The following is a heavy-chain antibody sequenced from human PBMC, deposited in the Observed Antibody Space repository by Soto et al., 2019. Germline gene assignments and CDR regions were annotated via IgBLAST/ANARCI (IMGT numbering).Heavy chain of an antibody. D-gene: IGHD4-4*01. Sequence: SLTCTVSGGSISSSSYYWGWIRQPPGKGLEWIGSIYYSGSTYYNPSLKSRVTISVDTSKNQFSLKLSSVTAADTAVYYCGGGYSNYGEGPYNWFDPWGQGTLVTVSS. V-gene: IGHV4-39*01. J-gene: IGHJ5*02. CDR3: GGGYSNYGEGPYNWFDP. CDR2: IYYSGST. CDR1: GGSISSSSYY.